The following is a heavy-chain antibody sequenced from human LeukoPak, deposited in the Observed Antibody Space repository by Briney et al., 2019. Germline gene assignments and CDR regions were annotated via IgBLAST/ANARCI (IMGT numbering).Heavy chain of an antibody. CDR3: ARVTLTSGAAIDI. CDR2: IYYSGST. J-gene: IGHJ3*02. CDR1: GGSVSSGGYY. D-gene: IGHD1-14*01. Sequence: KPSETLSLTCTVSGGSVSSGGYYWSWIRQPPGKGLEWIGYIYYSGSTYYNTSLKSRVTISVDTPKNQFSLKLSSVTAADTAMYYCARVTLTSGAAIDIWGQGTVVTVSS. V-gene: IGHV4-31*03.